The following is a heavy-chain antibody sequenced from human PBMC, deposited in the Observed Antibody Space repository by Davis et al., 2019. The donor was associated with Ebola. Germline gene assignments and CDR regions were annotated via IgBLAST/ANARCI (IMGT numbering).Heavy chain of an antibody. CDR3: ARYITNKGGMDV. CDR2: INGDGSEK. V-gene: IGHV3-7*03. D-gene: IGHD3-10*01. J-gene: IGHJ6*02. Sequence: GGSLRLSCEASGFTFRTYWMSWVRQAPGKGLEWVANINGDGSEKYYVESVRGRLTISRDTAKNSLYLQMNSLRAEDTAVYYCARYITNKGGMDVWGQGTTVTVSS. CDR1: GFTFRTYW.